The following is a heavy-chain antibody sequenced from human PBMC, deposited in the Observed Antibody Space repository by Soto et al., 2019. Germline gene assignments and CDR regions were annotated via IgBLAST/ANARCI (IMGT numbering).Heavy chain of an antibody. Sequence: ASVKGACKAAGYTFSSDASHWVRQAPGQRLEWMGWINAGNGNTKYSQKFQGRVTITRDTSASTAYMELSSLRSEDTAVYYCARDVAAADYWGQGTLVTVSS. CDR3: ARDVAAADY. V-gene: IGHV1-3*01. D-gene: IGHD6-13*01. J-gene: IGHJ4*02. CDR1: GYTFSSDA. CDR2: INAGNGNT.